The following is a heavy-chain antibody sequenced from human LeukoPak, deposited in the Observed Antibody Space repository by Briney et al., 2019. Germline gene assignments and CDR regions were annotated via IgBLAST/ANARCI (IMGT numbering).Heavy chain of an antibody. D-gene: IGHD2-21*02. Sequence: SETLSLTCTVSGGSISSGSYYWSWIRQPAGKGLEWIGRIYTSVSTNYNPSLKSRVTISVDTSKNQFSMKLSSVTAADTAVYYCARESYCGGDCYSEDWGQGTLVTVSS. V-gene: IGHV4-61*02. CDR3: ARESYCGGDCYSED. CDR2: IYTSVST. CDR1: GGSISSGSYY. J-gene: IGHJ4*02.